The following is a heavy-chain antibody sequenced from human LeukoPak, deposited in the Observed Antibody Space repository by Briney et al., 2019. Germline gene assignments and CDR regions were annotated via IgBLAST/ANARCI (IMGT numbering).Heavy chain of an antibody. CDR2: ISHSGRT. Sequence: SETLSLTCTVSDGAITTDDYFWSWIRQPPGKGLEWIGYISHSGRTYSNPSLESRVTMSVDTSKNQFSLKLSSVTAADTAVYYCARDGGSGSYNYYYYMDVWGKGTTVTVSS. D-gene: IGHD1-26*01. V-gene: IGHV4-30-2*01. J-gene: IGHJ6*03. CDR1: DGAITTDDYF. CDR3: ARDGGSGSYNYYYYMDV.